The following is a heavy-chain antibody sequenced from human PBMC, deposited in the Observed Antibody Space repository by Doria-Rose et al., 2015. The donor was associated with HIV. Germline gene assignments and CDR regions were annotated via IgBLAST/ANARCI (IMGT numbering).Heavy chain of an antibody. D-gene: IGHD6-13*01. CDR3: ARIKSSRWYHKYYFDF. CDR2: IFSDDAR. CDR1: GVSLSSPGMG. Sequence: QITLKESGPVLVKPTETLTLTCTVSGVSLSSPGMGVSWIRQPPGKALEWLANIFSDDARSYNTSLKIRLTISRGTSKSQVVLTMTDMDPVDTATYYCARIKSSRWYHKYYFDFWGQGTLVIVSA. V-gene: IGHV2-26*01. J-gene: IGHJ4*02.